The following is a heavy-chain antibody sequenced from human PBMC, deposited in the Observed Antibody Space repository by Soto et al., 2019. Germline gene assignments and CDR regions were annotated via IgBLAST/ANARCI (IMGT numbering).Heavy chain of an antibody. V-gene: IGHV4-39*05. CDR2: INYGGST. CDR3: AKRGFWSGYRMVDY. D-gene: IGHD3-3*01. Sequence: PSETPSLTCTVSVGSISSSNSYWGWIRQSPGKGLEWIASINYGGSTYYNPSLKSRVTISVDTSKSQFSLKLSSVTAADTAVYFCAKRGFWSGYRMVDYWGQGTLVTVSS. CDR1: VGSISSSNSY. J-gene: IGHJ4*02.